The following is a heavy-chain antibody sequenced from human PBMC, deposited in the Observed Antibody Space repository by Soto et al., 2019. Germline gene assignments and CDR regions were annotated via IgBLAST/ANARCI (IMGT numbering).Heavy chain of an antibody. J-gene: IGHJ4*02. V-gene: IGHV4-59*11. D-gene: IGHD2-21*01. CDR2: IYYSGST. CDR3: ARHAEFCGGDCYFIQ. CDR1: GGTIDNHD. Sequence: SETLRLTCTVSGGTIDNHDGSWIRQNPGKGLEWIGYIYYSGSTNSNPSLKSRVTISVDTSKNQLSLKLSSVTAADTAVYYCARHAEFCGGDCYFIQWGQGTQVTVSS.